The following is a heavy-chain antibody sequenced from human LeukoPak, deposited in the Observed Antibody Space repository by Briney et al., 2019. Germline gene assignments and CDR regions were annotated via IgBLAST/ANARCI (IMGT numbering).Heavy chain of an antibody. CDR3: AREIVVVAATGDGWFDP. J-gene: IGHJ5*02. CDR1: GGSISSYY. D-gene: IGHD2-15*01. CDR2: IYYSGST. V-gene: IGHV4-59*01. Sequence: PSETLSLTCTVSGGSISSYYWSWIRQPPGEGLGWVGYIYYSGSTNYNPSLKSRVTISVDTSKNQFSLKLSSVTAADTAVYYYAREIVVVAATGDGWFDPWGQGTLVTVSS.